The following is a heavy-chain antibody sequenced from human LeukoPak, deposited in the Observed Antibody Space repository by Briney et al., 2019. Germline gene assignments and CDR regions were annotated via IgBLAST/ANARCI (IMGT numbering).Heavy chain of an antibody. D-gene: IGHD2-8*01. CDR1: GASLKDHF. V-gene: IGHV4-59*11. Sequence: SETLPLTCTVSGASLKDHFWTWIRQPPGKGLEWIGYISYTGRTNFNPSLKSRVTISLDKSKNQFSLILTSVTAADTALYFCARGTVSVFFDSWGQGSLVTVSS. J-gene: IGHJ4*02. CDR2: ISYTGRT. CDR3: ARGTVSVFFDS.